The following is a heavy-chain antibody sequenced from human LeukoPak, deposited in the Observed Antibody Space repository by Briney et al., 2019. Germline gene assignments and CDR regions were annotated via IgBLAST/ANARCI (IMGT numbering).Heavy chain of an antibody. Sequence: GGSLRRSCEVPGFTFSVYWMSWVRQAPGRGLEWVANIKQDGSDKYYVDSVKGRFTISRDNANNSLYLQMNSLRAEDTAVYYCARVEYCSGGSCYLVDYWGRGTLVTVSS. J-gene: IGHJ4*02. CDR3: ARVEYCSGGSCYLVDY. CDR2: IKQDGSDK. V-gene: IGHV3-7*01. CDR1: GFTFSVYW. D-gene: IGHD2-15*01.